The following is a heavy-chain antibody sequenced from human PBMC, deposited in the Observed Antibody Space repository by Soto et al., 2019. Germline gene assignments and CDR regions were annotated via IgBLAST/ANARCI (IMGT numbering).Heavy chain of an antibody. D-gene: IGHD6-6*01. Sequence: QVQLVQSGAEVKKPGSSVKVSCKASGGTFSSYAISWVRQAPGQGLEWMGGIIPIFGTANYAQKFQGRVTITADESTSTAYMELSSLRSEDTAVYYCARDVYSRSSSPTYNWFDHWGQGTLVTVSS. J-gene: IGHJ5*02. CDR3: ARDVYSRSSSPTYNWFDH. V-gene: IGHV1-69*01. CDR2: IIPIFGTA. CDR1: GGTFSSYA.